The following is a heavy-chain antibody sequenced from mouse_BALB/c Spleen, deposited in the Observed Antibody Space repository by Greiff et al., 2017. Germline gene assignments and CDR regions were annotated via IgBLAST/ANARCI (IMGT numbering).Heavy chain of an antibody. CDR3: ARGRYYGSSYDYAMDY. J-gene: IGHJ4*01. CDR1: GFSLTGYG. CDR2: IWGDGST. V-gene: IGHV2-6-7*01. D-gene: IGHD1-1*01. Sequence: VQVVESGPGLVAPSQSLSITCTVSGFSLTGYGVNWVRQPPGKGLEWLGMIWGDGSTDYNSALKSRLSISKDNSKSQVFLKMNSLQTDDTARYYCARGRYYGSSYDYAMDYWGQGTSVTVSS.